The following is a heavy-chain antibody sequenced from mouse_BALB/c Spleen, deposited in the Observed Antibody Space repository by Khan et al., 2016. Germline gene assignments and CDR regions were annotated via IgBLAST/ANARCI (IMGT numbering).Heavy chain of an antibody. Sequence: QVQLKQSGAELAKPGASVKMSCKASGYTFTNYWMHWVKQRPGQGLEWIGYINPNTGYTEYNQKFKDKATLTADKSSSTAYMQLSSLTSEDSAVXYCTRSVPLYAMDYWGQGTSVTVSS. V-gene: IGHV1-7*01. CDR2: INPNTGYT. CDR3: TRSVPLYAMDY. J-gene: IGHJ4*01. CDR1: GYTFTNYW.